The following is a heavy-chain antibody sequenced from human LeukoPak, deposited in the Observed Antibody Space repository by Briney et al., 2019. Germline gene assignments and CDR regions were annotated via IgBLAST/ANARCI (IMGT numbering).Heavy chain of an antibody. CDR3: AREGYYGSGSPPSLYFDY. Sequence: GRSLSLSCEASGFTFRSYAIHWVRQAPGKGLEWVAVTSSDLNVKLYADSVKGRFTISRDNSRSTLYLQMNSLRPEDTAIYYCAREGYYGSGSPPSLYFDYWGQGTLVTVSS. CDR1: GFTFRSYA. CDR2: TSSDLNVK. V-gene: IGHV3-30-3*01. J-gene: IGHJ4*02. D-gene: IGHD3-10*01.